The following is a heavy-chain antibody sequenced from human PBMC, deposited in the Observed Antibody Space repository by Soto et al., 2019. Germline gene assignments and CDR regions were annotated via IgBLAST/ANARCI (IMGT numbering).Heavy chain of an antibody. CDR2: IGWDDDN. CDR3: ARSLPDYSSRINCPPVTRLYCFYGMDV. V-gene: IGHV2-70*01. CDR1: GFSLRTSGMC. J-gene: IGHJ6*04. Sequence: SGPTLVNPTHTLTVTCTFSGFSLRTSGMCLSWIRQPPGKALEWLALIGWDDDNYYSPSLKTRLTISKDTSKNQVVLRMTNMDPVDTDTYYCARSLPDYSSRINCPPVTRLYCFYGMDVWGKGTTVAV. D-gene: IGHD2-2*01.